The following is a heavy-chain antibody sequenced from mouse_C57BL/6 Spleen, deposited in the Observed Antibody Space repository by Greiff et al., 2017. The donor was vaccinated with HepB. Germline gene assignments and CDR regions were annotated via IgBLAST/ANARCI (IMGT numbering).Heavy chain of an antibody. D-gene: IGHD2-3*01. CDR1: GYTFTDYY. CDR3: ARSDGFTDFDY. Sequence: VQLQQSGPELVKPGASVKISCKASGYTFTDYYMNWVKQSHGKSLEWIGDINPNNGGTSYNQKFKGKATLTVDKSSSTAYMELRSLTSEDSAVYYCARSDGFTDFDYWGQGTTLTVSS. J-gene: IGHJ2*01. CDR2: INPNNGGT. V-gene: IGHV1-26*01.